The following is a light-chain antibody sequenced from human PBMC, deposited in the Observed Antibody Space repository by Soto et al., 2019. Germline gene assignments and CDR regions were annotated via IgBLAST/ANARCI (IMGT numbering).Light chain of an antibody. J-gene: IGLJ2*01. CDR3: SSYVGSNNLV. CDR1: SSDVGAYNY. CDR2: EVN. V-gene: IGLV2-8*01. Sequence: QSARTQPPSASGSPGQSVTISCTGTSSDVGAYNYVSWYQQHPGKAPKLMIYEVNKRPSGVPDRFSGSKSGNTASLTVSGLQAEDEADYYCSSYVGSNNLVFGGGTKLTVL.